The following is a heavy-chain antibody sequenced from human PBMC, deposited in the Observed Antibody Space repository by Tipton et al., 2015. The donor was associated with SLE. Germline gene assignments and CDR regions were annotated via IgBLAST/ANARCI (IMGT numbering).Heavy chain of an antibody. J-gene: IGHJ3*02. D-gene: IGHD3-3*01. Sequence: TLSLTCAVSGYSISSGYYWGWIRQPPGKGLEWIGSIYHSGSHYYNPSLKSRVTISVDTSKNQFSLKLSSVTAADTAVYYCAMIYDFWSGSPDAFDIWGQGTMVTVSS. CDR3: AMIYDFWSGSPDAFDI. CDR2: IYHSGSH. V-gene: IGHV4-38-2*01. CDR1: GYSISSGYY.